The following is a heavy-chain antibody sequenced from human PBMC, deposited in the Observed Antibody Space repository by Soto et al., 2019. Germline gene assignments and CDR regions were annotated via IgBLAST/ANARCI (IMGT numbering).Heavy chain of an antibody. CDR1: GGSISSSSYY. Sequence: SETLSLTCTVSGGSISSSSYYWGWIRQPPGKGLEWIGSIYYSGSTYYNPSLKSRVTISVDKSKNQFSLKLSSVTAADTAVYYRARGSYHYDSSGYYHYWGHGTLVTVSS. V-gene: IGHV4-39*07. CDR3: ARGSYHYDSSGYYHY. D-gene: IGHD3-22*01. J-gene: IGHJ4*01. CDR2: IYYSGST.